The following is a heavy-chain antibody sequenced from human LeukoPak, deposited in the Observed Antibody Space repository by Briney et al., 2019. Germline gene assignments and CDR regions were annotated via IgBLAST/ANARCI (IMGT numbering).Heavy chain of an antibody. CDR3: AKAPGISAYYYMDV. J-gene: IGHJ6*03. V-gene: IGHV3-30*02. Sequence: PGGSLRLSCAASGFTFSNYGMHWVRQAPGKGLEWVAFIRYDGSNKYYVDSVKGRFTISRDNSKNTLYLQMNSLRAEDTAVYYCAKAPGISAYYYMDVWGKGTTVTVSS. CDR1: GFTFSNYG. CDR2: IRYDGSNK. D-gene: IGHD3-3*02.